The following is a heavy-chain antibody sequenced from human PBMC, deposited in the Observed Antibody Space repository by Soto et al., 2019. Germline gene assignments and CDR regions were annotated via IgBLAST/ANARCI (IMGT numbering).Heavy chain of an antibody. Sequence: SETLSLTCTVSGHSMSNTDYFWGWIRQTPWSDLQGIGSLFYTGSTYYNPSLLSRVTISVDTSKNQFFLSLSSVTAADTAVYYCSRHLGGVLRYFVWPTAPNWFEPWGQGTVVTVSS. CDR3: SRHLGGVLRYFVWPTAPNWFEP. CDR2: LFYTGST. D-gene: IGHD3-9*01. V-gene: IGHV4-39*01. J-gene: IGHJ5*02. CDR1: GHSMSNTDYF.